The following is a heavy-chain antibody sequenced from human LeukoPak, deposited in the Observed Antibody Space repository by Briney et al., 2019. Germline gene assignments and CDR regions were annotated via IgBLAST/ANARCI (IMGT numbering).Heavy chain of an antibody. CDR1: GGSISSSSYY. D-gene: IGHD3-22*01. Sequence: SETLSLTCTVSGGSISSSSYYWGWIRRPPWKGLEWIGSIYYSGSTYYNPSLKSRVTISVDTSKNQFSLKLSSVTAADTAVYYCASHTVYYYDSSGYSEPLDYWGQGTLVTVSS. J-gene: IGHJ4*02. CDR3: ASHTVYYYDSSGYSEPLDY. V-gene: IGHV4-39*01. CDR2: IYYSGST.